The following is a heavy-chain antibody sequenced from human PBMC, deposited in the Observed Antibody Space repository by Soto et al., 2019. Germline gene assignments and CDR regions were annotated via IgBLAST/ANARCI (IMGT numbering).Heavy chain of an antibody. CDR3: ALTYYSYGLSWFDP. J-gene: IGHJ5*02. CDR2: ISGSGGST. V-gene: IGHV3-23*01. Sequence: GGSLRLSCAASGFTFSSYAMSWVRQAPGKGLEWVSAISGSGGSTYYADSVKGRFTISRDNSKNTLYLQMNSLRAEDTAVYYCALTYYSYGLSWFDPWGQGTLVTVSS. CDR1: GFTFSSYA. D-gene: IGHD5-18*01.